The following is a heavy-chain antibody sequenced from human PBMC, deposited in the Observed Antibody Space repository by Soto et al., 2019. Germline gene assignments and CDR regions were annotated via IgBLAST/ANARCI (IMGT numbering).Heavy chain of an antibody. J-gene: IGHJ4*02. D-gene: IGHD3-10*01. V-gene: IGHV1-18*01. CDR1: GYTFTSYG. Sequence: QVQLVQSGAEVKKPGASVKVSCKASGYTFTSYGISWVRQAPGQGLEWMGWISVYNGNTNYAQKLQGRVTMTTDTSTSTAYMDLRSLISDDTAVYYCASGWFGEFVYYFDYWGQGTLVTVSS. CDR2: ISVYNGNT. CDR3: ASGWFGEFVYYFDY.